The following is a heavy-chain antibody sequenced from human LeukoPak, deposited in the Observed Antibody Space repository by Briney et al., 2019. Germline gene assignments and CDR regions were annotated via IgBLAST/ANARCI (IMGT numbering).Heavy chain of an antibody. Sequence: SETLSLTCTVSGGSISRSGDYGGWIRQPPGKGLEWIGSFYYSGSTYYNPALKSRVTISVDTSKNQFSLKLSSVTAADTAVYYCARLTYSSSSAVDYWGQGTLVTVSS. CDR3: ARLTYSSSSAVDY. CDR1: GGSISRSGDY. CDR2: FYYSGST. J-gene: IGHJ4*02. D-gene: IGHD6-6*01. V-gene: IGHV4-39*01.